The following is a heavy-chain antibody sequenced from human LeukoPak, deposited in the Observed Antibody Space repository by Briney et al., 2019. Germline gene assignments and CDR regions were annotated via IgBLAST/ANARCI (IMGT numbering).Heavy chain of an antibody. CDR3: ARDGRGDRGGHWYFDL. D-gene: IGHD3-10*01. Sequence: PSQTLSLTCAVSGGSISSGGYSWSWIRQPPGKGLEWIGYIYHSGSTYYNPSLKSRVTISVDRSKNQFSLKLSSVTAADTAVYYCARDGRGDRGGHWYFDLWGRGTLVTVSS. CDR1: GGSISSGGYS. J-gene: IGHJ2*01. V-gene: IGHV4-30-2*01. CDR2: IYHSGST.